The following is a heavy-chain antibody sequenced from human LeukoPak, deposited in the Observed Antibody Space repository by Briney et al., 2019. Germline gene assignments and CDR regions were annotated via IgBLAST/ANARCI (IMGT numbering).Heavy chain of an antibody. Sequence: GGSLRLSCAASGFTFSGSGMHWVRQAPGKGLEWVTFIRYDGSNKYYTDSVKGRFTISRDNSKNTLYLQMDSLRAEDTAVYYCARDYDFWSGYYAPTRGYFGYWGQGTLVTVSS. CDR3: ARDYDFWSGYYAPTRGYFGY. D-gene: IGHD3-3*01. CDR1: GFTFSGSG. J-gene: IGHJ4*02. CDR2: IRYDGSNK. V-gene: IGHV3-30*02.